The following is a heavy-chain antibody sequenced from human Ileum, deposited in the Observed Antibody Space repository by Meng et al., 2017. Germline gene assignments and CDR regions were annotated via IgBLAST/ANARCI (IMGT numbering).Heavy chain of an antibody. CDR1: GGSFNDYY. J-gene: IGHJ4*02. Sequence: QGQPNQWGAGLLKPSETLSLTCAVFGGSFNDYYWSWVRQSPGKGLEWIGQIHHSGRTNYKSSLERRVTISVDTSKNQFSLNLNSVTAADTAVYYCARGGGPRAYYFDYWGQGALVTVSS. CDR3: ARGGGPRAYYFDY. V-gene: IGHV4-34*01. CDR2: IHHSGRT. D-gene: IGHD3-10*01.